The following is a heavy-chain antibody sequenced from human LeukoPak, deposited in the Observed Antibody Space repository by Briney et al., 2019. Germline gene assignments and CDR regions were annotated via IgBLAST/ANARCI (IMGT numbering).Heavy chain of an antibody. Sequence: GASLQISCKASGFIFTNYWIGWVRQLPGKGVEWMGIIYPGDSDTRYSPSFQGQVTISADKSSSTAYLQWRSLKASDTAMYYCAGHSFDTVDAFDVWGQGTIVIVSA. J-gene: IGHJ3*01. CDR2: IYPGDSDT. CDR3: AGHSFDTVDAFDV. CDR1: GFIFTNYW. D-gene: IGHD2-2*02. V-gene: IGHV5-51*01.